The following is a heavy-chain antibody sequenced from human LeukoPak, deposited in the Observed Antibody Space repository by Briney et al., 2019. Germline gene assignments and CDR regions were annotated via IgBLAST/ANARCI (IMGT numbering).Heavy chain of an antibody. CDR3: TTDTFTGAVADTDDAFDI. Sequence: GGSLRLSCAASGFTFSNAWMSWVRQAPGKGLEWVGRIKSKTDGGTTEYAAPVKGRFTISRDDSKNTLYLQMNSLKTEDTAFYYCTTDTFTGAVADTDDAFDIWGQGTMVSVSS. J-gene: IGHJ3*02. CDR1: GFTFSNAW. CDR2: IKSKTDGGTT. D-gene: IGHD6-19*01. V-gene: IGHV3-15*01.